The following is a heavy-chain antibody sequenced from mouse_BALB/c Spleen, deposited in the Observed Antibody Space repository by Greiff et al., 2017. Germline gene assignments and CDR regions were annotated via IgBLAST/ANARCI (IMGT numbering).Heavy chain of an antibody. V-gene: IGHV1-82*01. J-gene: IGHJ4*01. CDR2: IYPGDGDT. CDR1: GYAFSSSW. D-gene: IGHD5-1*01. Sequence: QVQLQQSGPELVKPGASVKISCKASGYAFSSSWMNWVKQRPGQGLEWIGRIYPGDGDTNYNGKFKGKATLTADKSSSTAYMQLSSLTSVDSAVYFCARWEVPYAMDYWGQGTSVTVSS. CDR3: ARWEVPYAMDY.